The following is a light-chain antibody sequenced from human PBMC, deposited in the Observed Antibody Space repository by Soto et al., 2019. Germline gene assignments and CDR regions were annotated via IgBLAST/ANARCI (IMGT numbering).Light chain of an antibody. CDR2: GAS. V-gene: IGKV3-20*01. J-gene: IGKJ1*01. CDR1: QSVSSSY. CDR3: QQYGSSRT. Sequence: VLTQSPGTLSLSPVESTTLSCRASQSVSSSYLAWYQQKPGQAPRLLIYGASSRATGIPDRFSGSESGTDFTLTISRLEPEDFAVYYCQQYGSSRTFGQGGKLDIK.